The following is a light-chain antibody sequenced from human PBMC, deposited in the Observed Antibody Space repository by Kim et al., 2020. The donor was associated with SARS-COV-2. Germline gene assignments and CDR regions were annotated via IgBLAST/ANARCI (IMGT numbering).Light chain of an antibody. Sequence: SVSPGESATLSCRASQGISSNLAWYQQKRGQAHRLLIYGASTRATGIPARFSGSGSGTDFTLTISSLQSEDSAVYYCQQYNNWRLTFGGGTKLEI. CDR3: QQYNNWRLT. CDR1: QGISSN. V-gene: IGKV3-15*01. J-gene: IGKJ4*01. CDR2: GAS.